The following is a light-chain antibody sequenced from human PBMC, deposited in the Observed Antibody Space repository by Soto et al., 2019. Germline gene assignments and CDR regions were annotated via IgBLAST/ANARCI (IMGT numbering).Light chain of an antibody. CDR2: EVS. CDR3: CSYAGSSTFV. V-gene: IGLV2-23*02. CDR1: SSDVGSYNL. Sequence: QSALTQPASVSGSPGQSITISCTGTSSDVGSYNLVSWYQQHPGKAPKLMIYEVSKRPSEVSNRFSGSKSGNTASLTISGLQAEDEADYYCCSYAGSSTFVFGTGTKVTVL. J-gene: IGLJ1*01.